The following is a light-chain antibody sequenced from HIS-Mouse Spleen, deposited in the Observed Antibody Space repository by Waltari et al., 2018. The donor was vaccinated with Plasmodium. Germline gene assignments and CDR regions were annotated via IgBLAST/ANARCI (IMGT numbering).Light chain of an antibody. CDR1: QSISNY. CDR3: QQSYSTWT. J-gene: IGKJ1*01. V-gene: IGKV1-39*01. CDR2: AAS. Sequence: DIQMTQSPSSLSASVGDRVTITCRASQSISNYLNWYQQKPGKAPKFLIYAASTLQCGVPSRFSGSGSGTDFTLTISSLQPEDFATYYCQQSYSTWTFGQGTKLEIK.